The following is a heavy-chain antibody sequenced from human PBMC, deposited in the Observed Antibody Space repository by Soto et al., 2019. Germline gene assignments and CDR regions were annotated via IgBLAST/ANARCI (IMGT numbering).Heavy chain of an antibody. D-gene: IGHD3-22*01. CDR3: ARDAYYDSSGYYRDAAFDI. J-gene: IGHJ3*02. CDR2: IYYSGST. Sequence: QVQLQESGPGLVKPSQTLSLTCTVSGGSISSGDYYWSWIRQPPGKGLEWIGYIYYSGSTYYNPSLKSRVTISVDTSKNHFSLKLSSVTAADTAVYYCARDAYYDSSGYYRDAAFDIWGQGTMVTVSS. V-gene: IGHV4-30-4*01. CDR1: GGSISSGDYY.